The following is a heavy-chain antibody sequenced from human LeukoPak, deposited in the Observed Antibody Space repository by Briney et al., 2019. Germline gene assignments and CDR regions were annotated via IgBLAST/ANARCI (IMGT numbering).Heavy chain of an antibody. D-gene: IGHD3-10*01. V-gene: IGHV3-23*01. CDR3: AKDVSMVRGATDY. CDR2: ISGSGGST. J-gene: IGHJ4*02. Sequence: SGGSLRLSCAASGFTFSSYAMSWVRQAPGKGLEWVSAISGSGGSTYYADSVKGRFTISRDSSKNTLYLQMNSLRAEDTAVYYCAKDVSMVRGATDYWGQGTLVTVSS. CDR1: GFTFSSYA.